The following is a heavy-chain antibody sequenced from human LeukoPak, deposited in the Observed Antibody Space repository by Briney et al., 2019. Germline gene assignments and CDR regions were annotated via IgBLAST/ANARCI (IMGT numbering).Heavy chain of an antibody. Sequence: GGSLRLSCAASGFTFSSYWMSWVRQAPGKGLEWVANIKQDGSEKYYVDSVKGRFTISRDNAKNSLYLQMNSLRAEDTAVYYCARDLWGSWLSWFDPWGQGTLVTVSS. CDR1: GFTFSSYW. CDR3: ARDLWGSWLSWFDP. CDR2: IKQDGSEK. D-gene: IGHD6-13*01. V-gene: IGHV3-7*01. J-gene: IGHJ5*02.